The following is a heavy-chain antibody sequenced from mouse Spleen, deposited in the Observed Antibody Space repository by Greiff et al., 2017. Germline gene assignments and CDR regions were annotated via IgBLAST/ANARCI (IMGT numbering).Heavy chain of an antibody. CDR1: GYTFTSYD. J-gene: IGHJ4*01. CDR2: IYPRDGST. V-gene: IGHV1-85*01. Sequence: QVQLQQSGPELVKPGASVKLSCKASGYTFTSYDINWVKQRPGQGLEWIGWIYPRDGSTKYNEKFKGKATLTVDTSSSTAYMELHSLTSEDSAVYFCARLDSSGRVYAMDYWGQGTSVTVSS. CDR3: ARLDSSGRVYAMDY. D-gene: IGHD3-2*02.